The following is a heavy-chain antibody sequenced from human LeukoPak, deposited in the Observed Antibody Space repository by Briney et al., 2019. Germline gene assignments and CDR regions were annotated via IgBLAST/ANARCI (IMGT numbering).Heavy chain of an antibody. CDR2: ISGSSGII. CDR1: GFTFNTYT. V-gene: IGHV3-48*01. CDR3: VSGSGWYMDY. Sequence: GGSLRLSCAASGFTFNTYTMNWVRQAPGKGLEWVSYISGSSGIIDYADSVRGRFTISRDNAKNSLYLQMNSLRAEDTAVYYCVSGSGWYMDYWGQGTLVTVSS. D-gene: IGHD6-19*01. J-gene: IGHJ4*02.